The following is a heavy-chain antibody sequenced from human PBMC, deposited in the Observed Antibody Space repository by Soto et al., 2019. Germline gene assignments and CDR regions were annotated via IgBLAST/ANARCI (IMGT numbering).Heavy chain of an antibody. J-gene: IGHJ4*02. V-gene: IGHV4-30-4*01. CDR1: GGSISSGGYY. Sequence: CTVSGGSISSGGYYWSWIRQPPGKGLEWIGHIYYSGNTDYNPSLKSRLAISIDTSKNQFSLKLSSVTASDTAVYFCAREGGESSDGLYYFDSWGQGSLVTVSS. D-gene: IGHD3-16*01. CDR3: AREGGESSDGLYYFDS. CDR2: IYYSGNT.